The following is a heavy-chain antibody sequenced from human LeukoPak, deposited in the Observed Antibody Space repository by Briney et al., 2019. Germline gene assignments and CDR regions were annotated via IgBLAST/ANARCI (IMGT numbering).Heavy chain of an antibody. CDR1: SSGGYY. CDR2: INWNGGST. V-gene: IGHV3-20*03. D-gene: IGHD3-22*01. CDR3: ARPAPYDSSSFDY. Sequence: SSGGYYWSWLRQAPGKGLEWVSGINWNGGSTGYADSVKGRFTISRDNAKNSLYLQMNSLRAEDTALYYCARPAPYDSSSFDYWGQGTLVTVSS. J-gene: IGHJ4*02.